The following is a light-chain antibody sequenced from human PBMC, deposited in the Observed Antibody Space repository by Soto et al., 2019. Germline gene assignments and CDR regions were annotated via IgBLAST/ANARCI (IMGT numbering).Light chain of an antibody. CDR1: NIGSKS. CDR3: QVWDSTNDHVL. CDR2: DDG. J-gene: IGLJ2*01. V-gene: IGLV3-21*02. Sequence: SYELTQPPSVSVSPGQTARITCGGNNIGSKSVHWYQQKPGQAPVLVVYDDGDRPSGIPERFSGSNSGNTATLTISRVEAGDEADDDCQVWDSTNDHVLFGGGTKVTIL.